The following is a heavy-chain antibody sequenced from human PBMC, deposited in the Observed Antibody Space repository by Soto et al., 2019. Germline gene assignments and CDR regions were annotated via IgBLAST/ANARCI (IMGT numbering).Heavy chain of an antibody. J-gene: IGHJ5*02. CDR1: GFTFSSYS. V-gene: IGHV3-48*01. CDR2: ISSSSSTI. Sequence: GGSLRLSCAASGFTFSSYSMNWVRQAPGKGLEWVSYISSSSSTIYYADSVKGRFTISRDNAKNSLYLQMNSLRAEDTAVYYCARDSRDLRLLFDPWGQGTLVTVSS. D-gene: IGHD5-12*01. CDR3: ARDSRDLRLLFDP.